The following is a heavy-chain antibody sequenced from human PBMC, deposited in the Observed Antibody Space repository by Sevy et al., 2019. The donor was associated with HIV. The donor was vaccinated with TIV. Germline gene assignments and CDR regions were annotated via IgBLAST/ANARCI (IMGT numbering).Heavy chain of an antibody. Sequence: GGSLRLSCAASGFTFSSYAMSWVRQAPGKGLDWVSAISGSGGSTYYADSVKGRFTISRDNSKNTLYLQMNSLRAEDTAVYYCAKVLGLLFLSSAFDIWGQGTMVTVSS. CDR1: GFTFSSYA. V-gene: IGHV3-23*01. CDR3: AKVLGLLFLSSAFDI. J-gene: IGHJ3*02. CDR2: ISGSGGST. D-gene: IGHD5-12*01.